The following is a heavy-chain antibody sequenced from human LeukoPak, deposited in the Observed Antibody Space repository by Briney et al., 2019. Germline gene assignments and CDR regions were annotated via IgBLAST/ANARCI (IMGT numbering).Heavy chain of an antibody. CDR2: INPNSGVT. J-gene: IGHJ4*01. Sequence: ASVKVSCKASGYTFTANHMHWVRQAPGQGLGWMGWINPNSGVTNYARKFQGRVTMTRDTSISTAYMELSRLRSDDTAVYYCARDIFRGATPDYWGQGILVTVSS. D-gene: IGHD3-10*01. CDR1: GYTFTANH. V-gene: IGHV1-2*02. CDR3: ARDIFRGATPDY.